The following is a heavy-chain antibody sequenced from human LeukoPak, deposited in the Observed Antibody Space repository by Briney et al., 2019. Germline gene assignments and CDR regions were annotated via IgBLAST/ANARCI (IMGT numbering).Heavy chain of an antibody. CDR1: GGTFSSYT. Sequence: SVKVSCKASGGTFSSYTINWVRQAPGQGLEWMGGIIPVFGTANYVQKFQGRVTITADESTSAAYMELRSLRSDDTAVYYCARGPHERSGYPDDWGQGTLVTVSS. CDR2: IIPVFGTA. D-gene: IGHD3-22*01. V-gene: IGHV1-69*13. CDR3: ARGPHERSGYPDD. J-gene: IGHJ4*02.